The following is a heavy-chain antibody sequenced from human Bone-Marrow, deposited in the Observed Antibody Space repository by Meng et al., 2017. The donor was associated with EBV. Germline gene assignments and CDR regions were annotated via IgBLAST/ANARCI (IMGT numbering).Heavy chain of an antibody. CDR2: IYYSGST. CDR1: GGSVSSGSYY. D-gene: IGHD6-19*01. Sequence: LQEPGPGPVKPPRTLALPCTVSGGSVSSGSYYWSWIRQPPGKGLEWIGYIYYSGSTNYNPSLKSRVTISVDTSKNQFSLKLSSVTAADTAVYYCARVALAVAGYFDYWGQGTLVTVSS. V-gene: IGHV4-61*01. CDR3: ARVALAVAGYFDY. J-gene: IGHJ4*02.